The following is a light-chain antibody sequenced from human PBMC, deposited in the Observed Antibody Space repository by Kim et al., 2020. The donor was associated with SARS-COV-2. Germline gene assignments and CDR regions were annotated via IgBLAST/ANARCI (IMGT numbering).Light chain of an antibody. J-gene: IGLJ3*02. Sequence: SYELTQPPSVSVAPGQTASITCAGNNFGRKSASWYQQKTGQAPVLVIYYDIDRPSGIPERFSGSNSGNTATLTIRRVEAGDEADYYCQAWDSNTGDLVFG. CDR2: YDI. CDR3: QAWDSNTGDLV. V-gene: IGLV3-21*01. CDR1: NFGRKS.